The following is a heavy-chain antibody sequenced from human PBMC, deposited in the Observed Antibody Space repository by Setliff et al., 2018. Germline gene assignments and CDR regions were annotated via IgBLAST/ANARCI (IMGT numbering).Heavy chain of an antibody. V-gene: IGHV1-3*01. CDR2: INAGNGNA. CDR3: ASDGQGNYNFWSGSYYYYGMDV. D-gene: IGHD3-3*01. J-gene: IGHJ6*02. CDR1: GYTFTSYA. Sequence: GASVKVSCKASGYTFTSYAMHWVRQAPGQRLEWMGWINAGNGNAKYSQKFQGRVTITRDTSTSTAYMELRSLRSDDTAVYYCASDGQGNYNFWSGSYYYYGMDVWGQGTTVTVSS.